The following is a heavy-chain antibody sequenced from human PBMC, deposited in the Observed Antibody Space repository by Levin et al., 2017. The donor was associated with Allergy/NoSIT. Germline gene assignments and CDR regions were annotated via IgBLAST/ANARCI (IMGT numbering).Heavy chain of an antibody. J-gene: IGHJ5*02. V-gene: IGHV3-53*01. CDR3: ARDHRYCSGGSCYGGWFDP. D-gene: IGHD2-15*01. CDR2: IYSGGST. Sequence: QAGGSLRLSCAASGFTVSSNYMSWVRQAPGKGLEWVSVIYSGGSTYYADSVKGRFTISRDNSKNTLYLQMNSLRAEDTAVYYCARDHRYCSGGSCYGGWFDPWGQGTLVTVSS. CDR1: GFTVSSNY.